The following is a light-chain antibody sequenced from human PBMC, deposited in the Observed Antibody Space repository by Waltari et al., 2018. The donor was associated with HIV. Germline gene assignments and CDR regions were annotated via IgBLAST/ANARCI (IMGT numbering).Light chain of an antibody. CDR1: SSNIGAGYD. CDR3: QASDSRRSAL. Sequence: QSVLTQPPSVSGAPGQRVTISCTGSSSNIGAGYDVHWYQQLPGTAPKLLIYGNGRPPPGVPDRFYRAESGTPAHLARPGLQGQDEADYYCQASDSRRSALFGGGTKLTVL. J-gene: IGLJ2*01. CDR2: GNG. V-gene: IGLV1-40*01.